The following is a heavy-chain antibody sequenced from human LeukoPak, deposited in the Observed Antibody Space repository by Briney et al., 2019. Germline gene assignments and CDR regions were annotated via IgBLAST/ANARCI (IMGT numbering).Heavy chain of an antibody. D-gene: IGHD3-22*01. V-gene: IGHV4-59*12. Sequence: SETLSPTCTVSGGSLSSYYWSWIRQPPGKGLEWIGYIYYSGNTNYNPSLKSRVTISVDTSKNQFSLKLSSVTAADTAVYYCARESLSSGTIRGFDYWGQGTLVTVSS. CDR3: ARESLSSGTIRGFDY. CDR2: IYYSGNT. CDR1: GGSLSSYY. J-gene: IGHJ4*02.